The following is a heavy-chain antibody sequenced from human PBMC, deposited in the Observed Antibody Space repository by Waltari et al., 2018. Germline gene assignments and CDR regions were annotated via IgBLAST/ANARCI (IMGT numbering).Heavy chain of an antibody. J-gene: IGHJ3*02. CDR3: ARVSRSRWYTEVDAFDI. V-gene: IGHV3-7*01. CDR1: GFTFSSYW. Sequence: EVQLVESGGGLIQPGGSLRLSCAASGFTFSSYWMSWVRQAPGKGLAWVANIKQDGSEKYYVDSVKGRFTISRDNAKNSLYLQMNSLRAEDTAVYYCARVSRSRWYTEVDAFDIWGQGTMVTVSS. D-gene: IGHD6-13*01. CDR2: IKQDGSEK.